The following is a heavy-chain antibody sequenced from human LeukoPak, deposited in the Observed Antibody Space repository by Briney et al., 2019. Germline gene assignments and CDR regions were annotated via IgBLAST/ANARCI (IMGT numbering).Heavy chain of an antibody. CDR1: GYTFTIYD. CDR3: ARVSLDYGDYPNWFDP. V-gene: IGHV1-8*01. CDR2: MNPNSGNT. D-gene: IGHD4-17*01. J-gene: IGHJ5*02. Sequence: ASATVSCKASGYTFTIYDINWVRQATGQGLGWMGWMNPNSGNTGYAQKFQGRVTMTRNTSISTAYMELSSLRSEDTAVYYCARVSLDYGDYPNWFDPWGQGTLVTVSS.